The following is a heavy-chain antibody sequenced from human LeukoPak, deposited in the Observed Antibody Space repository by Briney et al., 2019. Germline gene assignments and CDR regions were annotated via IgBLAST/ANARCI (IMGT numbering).Heavy chain of an antibody. CDR2: ISSSGLTI. V-gene: IGHV3-48*03. Sequence: PGGSLSLSCATSGSAFSNYEFNWVRQAPGKGLEWNSYISSSGLTIYYTDSVKGRFTISRDNAKNSLYLQMISLRVEDTAVYYCARERYGYGPAPFDFWGQGTLVTVSS. J-gene: IGHJ4*02. D-gene: IGHD5-18*01. CDR1: GSAFSNYE. CDR3: ARERYGYGPAPFDF.